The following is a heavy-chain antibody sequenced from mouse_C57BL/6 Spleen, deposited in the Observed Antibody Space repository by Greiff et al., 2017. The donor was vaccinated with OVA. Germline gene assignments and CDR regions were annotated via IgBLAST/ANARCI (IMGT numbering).Heavy chain of an antibody. CDR2: IHPSDSDT. CDR3: AIRRVLDYYGSIGWYFDV. CDR1: GYTFTSYW. J-gene: IGHJ1*03. V-gene: IGHV1-74*01. Sequence: QVQLKQPGAELVKPGASVKVSCKASGYTFTSYWMHWVKQRPGQGLEWIGRIHPSDSDTNYNQKFKGKATLTVDKSSSTAYMQLSSLTSEDSAVYYCAIRRVLDYYGSIGWYFDVWGTGTTVTVSS. D-gene: IGHD1-1*01.